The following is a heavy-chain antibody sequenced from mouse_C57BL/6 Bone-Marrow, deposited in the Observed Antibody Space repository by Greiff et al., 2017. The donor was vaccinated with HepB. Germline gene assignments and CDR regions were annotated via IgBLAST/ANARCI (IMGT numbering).Heavy chain of an antibody. CDR1: GFTFSDYY. CDR2: INYDGSST. J-gene: IGHJ2*01. Sequence: EVQRVESEGGLVQPGSSMKLSCTASGFTFSDYYMAWVRQVPEKGLEWVANINYDGSSTYYLDSLKSRFIISRDNAKNILYLQMSSLKSEDTATYYCAREVNYGLYFDYWGQGTTLTVSS. D-gene: IGHD1-1*01. CDR3: AREVNYGLYFDY. V-gene: IGHV5-16*01.